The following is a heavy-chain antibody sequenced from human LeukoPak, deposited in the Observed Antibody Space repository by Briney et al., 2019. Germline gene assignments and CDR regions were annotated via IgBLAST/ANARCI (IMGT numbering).Heavy chain of an antibody. D-gene: IGHD4-17*01. J-gene: IGHJ3*02. Sequence: ASVKVSCKTSGYSFTTFGISWVRQAPGQGLEWMGIINPSGGSTSYAQKFQGRVTMTSDMSTSTVYMELSSLRSEDTAVFYCAREGGDYSTTDTHDTFDIWGQGTLVTVSS. CDR3: AREGGDYSTTDTHDTFDI. CDR2: INPSGGST. CDR1: GYSFTTFG. V-gene: IGHV1-46*01.